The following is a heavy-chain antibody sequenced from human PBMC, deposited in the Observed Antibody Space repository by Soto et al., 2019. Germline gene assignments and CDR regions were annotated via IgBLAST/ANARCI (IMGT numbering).Heavy chain of an antibody. J-gene: IGHJ3*02. CDR3: ARDLRPYYDSSLSTDAFDI. CDR1: GYTFTGYG. CDR2: ISAYNGNT. V-gene: IGHV1-18*01. Sequence: ASVKVSCKASGYTFTGYGISWVRQAPGQGLEWMGWISAYNGNTNYAQKLQGRVTMTTDTSTSTAYMELRSLRSDDTAVYYCARDLRPYYDSSLSTDAFDILGQGKMVTVSS. D-gene: IGHD3-22*01.